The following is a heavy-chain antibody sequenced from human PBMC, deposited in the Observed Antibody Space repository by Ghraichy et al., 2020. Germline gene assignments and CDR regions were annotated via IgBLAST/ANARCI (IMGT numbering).Heavy chain of an antibody. CDR2: ISQSGGDT. J-gene: IGHJ3*02. Sequence: GGSRRLSCAASGFTFSSCAMSWVRQAPGKGLEWVSGISQSGGDTYYADSVKGRFTISRDNSNNTLHLQMKSLRAEDTAVYYCAKRERDHYGAFQIWGQGAVVTASS. V-gene: IGHV3-23*01. CDR1: GFTFSSCA. D-gene: IGHD3-10*01. CDR3: AKRERDHYGAFQI.